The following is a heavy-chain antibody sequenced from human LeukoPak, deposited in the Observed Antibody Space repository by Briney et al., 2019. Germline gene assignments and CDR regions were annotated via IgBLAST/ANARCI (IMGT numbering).Heavy chain of an antibody. CDR3: ARWGATGYGDY. V-gene: IGHV3-48*03. CDR1: GFTFSSYG. J-gene: IGHJ4*02. Sequence: GGSLRLSCAAPGFTFSSYGMNWVRQAPGKGLEWVSYVSDSSSTIYYADSVKGRLTISRDNAKNSLYLQMNSLRAEDTAVYYCARWGATGYGDYWGQGTLVTVSS. CDR2: VSDSSSTI. D-gene: IGHD3-9*01.